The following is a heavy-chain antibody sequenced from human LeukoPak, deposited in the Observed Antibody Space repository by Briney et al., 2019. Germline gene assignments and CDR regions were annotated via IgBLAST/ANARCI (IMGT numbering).Heavy chain of an antibody. Sequence: GRSLRLSCAASGFTFDDYAMHWVRQAPGKGLEWVSGISWNSGSIGYADSVKGRFTISRDNAKNSLYLQMNSLRAEDTALYYCAKEVPKGYCSGGSCLASAFDIWGQGTMVTVSS. CDR1: GFTFDDYA. CDR3: AKEVPKGYCSGGSCLASAFDI. V-gene: IGHV3-9*01. CDR2: ISWNSGSI. D-gene: IGHD2-15*01. J-gene: IGHJ3*02.